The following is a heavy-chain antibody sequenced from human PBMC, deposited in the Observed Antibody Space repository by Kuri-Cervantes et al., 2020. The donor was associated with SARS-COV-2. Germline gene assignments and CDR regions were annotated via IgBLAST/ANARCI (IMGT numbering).Heavy chain of an antibody. V-gene: IGHV4-39*07. D-gene: IGHD2-15*01. CDR2: TYFNGRT. CDR3: AKGARGDMDAFDI. J-gene: IGHJ3*02. Sequence: GSLRLSCTVSGGSISSSSYYWGWTRQPPGKGLEWIGCTYFNGRTNYNPSLKRRVSMSVDTSKSQFSLNLASMSAADTAVYYCAKGARGDMDAFDIWGLGTMVTVSS. CDR1: GGSISSSSYY.